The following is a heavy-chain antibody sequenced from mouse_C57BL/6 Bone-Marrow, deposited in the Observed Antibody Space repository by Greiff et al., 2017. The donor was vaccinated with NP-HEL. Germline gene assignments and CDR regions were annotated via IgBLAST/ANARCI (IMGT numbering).Heavy chain of an antibody. V-gene: IGHV14-4*01. Sequence: EVMLVESGAELVRPGASVKLSCTASGFNIKDDYMHWVKQRPEQGLEWIGWIDPENGDTEYASKFPGKATITADTSSNTAYLQLSSLTSEDTAVYYCTLITTVVDGYFDYWGQGTTLTVSS. CDR1: GFNIKDDY. CDR2: IDPENGDT. J-gene: IGHJ2*01. CDR3: TLITTVVDGYFDY. D-gene: IGHD1-1*01.